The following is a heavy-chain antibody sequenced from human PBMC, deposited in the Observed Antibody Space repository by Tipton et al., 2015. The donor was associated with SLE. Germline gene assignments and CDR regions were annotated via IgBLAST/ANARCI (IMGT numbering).Heavy chain of an antibody. V-gene: IGHV4-4*02. D-gene: IGHD2-2*01. CDR3: ARGCSSSTCEPFYFFGMDV. CDR2: IYHSGTT. CDR1: GGSINSYNW. J-gene: IGHJ6*02. Sequence: TLSLTCAVSGGSINSYNWWTWVRQPPGKGLEWIGEIYHSGTTNYNPSLESRVTITVDMSKNQFSLRLISVTAADTVVYYCARGCSSSTCEPFYFFGMDVWSQGTTVTVSS.